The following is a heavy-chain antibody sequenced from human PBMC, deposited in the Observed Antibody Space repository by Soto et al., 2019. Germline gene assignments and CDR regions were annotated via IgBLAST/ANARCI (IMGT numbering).Heavy chain of an antibody. CDR2: IYYSGST. J-gene: IGHJ5*02. CDR1: GGSISSGGYY. CDR3: AREEGGGYDHRWFDP. V-gene: IGHV4-31*03. Sequence: QVQLQESGPGLVKPSQTLSLTCTVSGGSISSGGYYWSWIRQHPGKGLEWIGYIYYSGSTYYNPSLKSRVTRSGDTAKNQFSLELSSVTAADTAVYYCAREEGGGYDHRWFDPWGQGTLVTVSS. D-gene: IGHD5-12*01.